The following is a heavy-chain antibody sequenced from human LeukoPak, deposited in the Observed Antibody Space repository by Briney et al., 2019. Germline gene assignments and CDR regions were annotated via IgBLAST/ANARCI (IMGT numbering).Heavy chain of an antibody. J-gene: IGHJ6*02. CDR2: VIPIFGIA. V-gene: IGHV1-69*04. D-gene: IGHD6-19*01. CDR1: GGTFSSYA. CDR3: ARGDSVAGTTDYYYGMDV. Sequence: SVKVSCKASGGTFSSYAISGLGQAPAQGLAWVGRVIPIFGIANYAQKFQGRVTITADKSTSTAYMELSSLRSEDTAVYYCARGDSVAGTTDYYYGMDVWGQGTTVTVSS.